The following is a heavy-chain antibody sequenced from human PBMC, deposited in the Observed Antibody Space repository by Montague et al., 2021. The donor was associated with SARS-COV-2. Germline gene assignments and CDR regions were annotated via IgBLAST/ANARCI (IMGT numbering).Heavy chain of an antibody. CDR1: GGSVSSSSYY. J-gene: IGHJ3*02. CDR3: ARHMTGPWNAFDI. CDR2: IYYTGST. V-gene: IGHV4-39*01. Sequence: SETLSLTCTVSGGSVSSSSYYWGWIRQPPGKGLEWIGSIYYTGSTYYNPSLKSRVTISVDTSKNQFSLKLSSVTAADTAVYYCARHMTGPWNAFDIWGQGTMVTVSS. D-gene: IGHD3-16*01.